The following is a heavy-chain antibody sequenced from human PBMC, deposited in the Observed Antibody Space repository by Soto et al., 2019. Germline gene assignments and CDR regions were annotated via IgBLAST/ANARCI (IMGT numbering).Heavy chain of an antibody. CDR3: GREESGMDV. CDR1: GFTFSSSA. CDR2: ITCGGNST. Sequence: GGSLRLSCAASGFTFSSSAMSWVRQAPGKGLEWVAGITCGGNSTYYADSVKGRFTISRDNCKNTLYLQMNSLRAEDTAVYYCGREESGMDVWGQGTTVTVSS. V-gene: IGHV3-23*01. J-gene: IGHJ6*02.